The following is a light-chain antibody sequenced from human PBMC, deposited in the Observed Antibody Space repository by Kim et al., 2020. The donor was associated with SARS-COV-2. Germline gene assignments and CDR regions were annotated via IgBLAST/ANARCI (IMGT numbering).Light chain of an antibody. J-gene: IGKJ1*01. CDR2: AAS. CDR1: QSVSSN. V-gene: IGKV3-15*01. CDR3: QQYNDWPRT. Sequence: VAPGERAPLSCRASQSVSSNLAWSQQRPGQAPRLVIYAASTRATGIPARFSGSGSGTEFTLTISSLQSEDFGIYYCQQYNDWPRTFGQGTKVDIK.